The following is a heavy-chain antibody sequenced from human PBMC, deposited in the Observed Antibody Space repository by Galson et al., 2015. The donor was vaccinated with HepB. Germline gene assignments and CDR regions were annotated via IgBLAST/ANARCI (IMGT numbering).Heavy chain of an antibody. Sequence: SLRLSCAASGRIFSSGIAFNSYAMTWVRQAPGKGLEWVSDISGSGASTYYIDSVKGRFTISRDNSKKTVYLQLNSLRAEDTAAYFCVKGRGAGYSGFYDFDSWGQGTLVTVSS. CDR3: VKGRGAGYSGFYDFDS. CDR1: GRIFSSGIAFNSYA. CDR2: ISGSGAST. D-gene: IGHD6-25*01. V-gene: IGHV3-23*01. J-gene: IGHJ4*02.